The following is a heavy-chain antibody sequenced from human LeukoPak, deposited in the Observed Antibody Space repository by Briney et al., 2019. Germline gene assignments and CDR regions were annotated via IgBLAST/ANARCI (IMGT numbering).Heavy chain of an antibody. D-gene: IGHD2-15*01. J-gene: IGHJ4*02. V-gene: IGHV4-4*02. CDR3: ARGGWRLDY. CDR2: IYYTGTT. CDR1: GGSISNTNW. Sequence: SETLSLTCGVSGGSISNTNWWTWFRQPPGKGLEWIGYIYYTGTTNYNPSLKSRVTISVDTSKNQFSLKLSSVTAADTAVYYCARGGWRLDYWGQGTLVTVSS.